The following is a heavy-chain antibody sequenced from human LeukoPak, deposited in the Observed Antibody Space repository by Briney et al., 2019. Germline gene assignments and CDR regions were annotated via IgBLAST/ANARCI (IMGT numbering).Heavy chain of an antibody. V-gene: IGHV3-7*01. J-gene: IGHJ4*02. CDR2: IKQDGSEK. CDR1: GFTFSSYW. CDR3: ARDRSTGTYDY. Sequence: PGGSLRLSCAASGFTFSSYWMSWVRQAPGKGLEWVANIKQDGSEKYYVDSVKGRFTISGDNAKNSLYLQMNSLRAEDTAVYYCARDRSTGTYDYWGQGTLVTVSS. D-gene: IGHD1-1*01.